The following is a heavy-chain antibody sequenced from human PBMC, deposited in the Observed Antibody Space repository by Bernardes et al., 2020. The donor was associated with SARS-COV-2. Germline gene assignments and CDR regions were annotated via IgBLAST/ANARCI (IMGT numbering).Heavy chain of an antibody. CDR2: IYWSGDGR. V-gene: IGHV3-20*04. D-gene: IGHD3-22*01. Sequence: GGSLRLSCAASGFTFDDYGMSWVRQAPGKGLEWVSGIYWSGDGRRYADSVEGRFSISRDNAKNSLYLQMNSLRAEDTALYYCVRGPDSSGFASHFYGMDVWGQGTTVTVSS. J-gene: IGHJ6*02. CDR1: GFTFDDYG. CDR3: VRGPDSSGFASHFYGMDV.